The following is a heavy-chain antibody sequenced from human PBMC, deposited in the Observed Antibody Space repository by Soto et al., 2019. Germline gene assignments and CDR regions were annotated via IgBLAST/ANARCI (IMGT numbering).Heavy chain of an antibody. D-gene: IGHD3-10*01. V-gene: IGHV4-31*03. CDR1: GGSISSCCYY. J-gene: IGHJ5*02. CDR3: ARDYMVRGVMRWFDP. CDR2: IYYSGSA. Sequence: SETLSLTFTVSGGSISSCCYYWSWIRQHPGKGLEWIGYIYYSGSAYYNPSLKSRVTISVDTSKNQFSLRLSSVTAADTAVYYCARDYMVRGVMRWFDPWGQGTLVTVSS.